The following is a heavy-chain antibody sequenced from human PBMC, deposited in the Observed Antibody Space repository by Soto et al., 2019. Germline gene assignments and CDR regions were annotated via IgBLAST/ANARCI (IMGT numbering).Heavy chain of an antibody. CDR2: IIPILGIA. V-gene: IGHV1-69*08. CDR1: GGTFSSYT. CDR3: ARELYGAGTLGDDP. J-gene: IGHJ5*02. D-gene: IGHD4-17*01. Sequence: QVQLVQSGAEVKKPGSSVKVSCKASGGTFSSYTISWVRQAPGQGLEWMGRIIPILGIANYAQKFQGRVTITADKSTSTAYMELSSLRSADTAVYYCARELYGAGTLGDDPWGQGTLVTVSS.